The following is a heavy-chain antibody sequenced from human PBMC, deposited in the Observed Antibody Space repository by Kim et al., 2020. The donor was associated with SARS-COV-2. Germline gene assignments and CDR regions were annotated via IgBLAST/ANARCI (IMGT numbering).Heavy chain of an antibody. J-gene: IGHJ6*02. Sequence: GGSLRLSCAASGFTFSSYGMHWVRQAPGKGLEWVAVISYDGSNKYYADSVKGRFTISRDNSKNTLYLQMNSLRAEDTAVYYCAKESGSGSYYAWTYYYYGMDLWGQGTTVTGSS. CDR1: GFTFSSYG. CDR3: AKESGSGSYYAWTYYYYGMDL. CDR2: ISYDGSNK. V-gene: IGHV3-30*18. D-gene: IGHD3-10*01.